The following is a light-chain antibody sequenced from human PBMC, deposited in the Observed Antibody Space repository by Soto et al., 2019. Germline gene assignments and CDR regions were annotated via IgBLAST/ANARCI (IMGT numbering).Light chain of an antibody. J-gene: IGLJ1*01. CDR2: EVS. CDR3: SSYTSSSLYV. CDR1: SSDVGAYTS. Sequence: QSALTQPASVSGSPGQSITISCTGSSSDVGAYTSVSWYQQHPGKAPKLMIYEVSNWPSGVSRRFSGSKSGNTASLTISGLQAEDEAHYYCSSYTSSSLYVFGTGTKVTVL. V-gene: IGLV2-14*01.